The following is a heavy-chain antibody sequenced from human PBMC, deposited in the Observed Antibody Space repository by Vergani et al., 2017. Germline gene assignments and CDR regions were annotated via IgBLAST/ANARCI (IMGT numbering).Heavy chain of an antibody. J-gene: IGHJ6*01. CDR1: GFTVSSNY. CDR3: AGATDYYYYGMDV. CDR2: IYSGGRT. Sequence: EVQLVETGGGLIQPGGSLRLSCAASGFTVSSNYMSWVRQAPGKGLEWVSVIYSGGRTYYADSVKGRFTISRDTSKNTMYLQMSSLRAEDTAVYYCAGATDYYYYGMDVWGKGP. D-gene: IGHD1-26*01. V-gene: IGHV3-53*05.